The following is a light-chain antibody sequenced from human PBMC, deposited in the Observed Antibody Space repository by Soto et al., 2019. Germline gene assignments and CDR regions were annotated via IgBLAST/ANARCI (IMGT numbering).Light chain of an antibody. CDR1: QGISNY. J-gene: IGKJ3*01. CDR3: QQLDSYAFT. CDR2: SAS. V-gene: IGKV1-9*01. Sequence: DIQLTQSPSFLSASVGDRVTITCRASQGISNYLAWYQQKPGKAPKLLIYSASTLQSGISSRFSGSGSGTEFTLTISSLQPDDFATYYCQQLDSYAFTFGPGTKVDIK.